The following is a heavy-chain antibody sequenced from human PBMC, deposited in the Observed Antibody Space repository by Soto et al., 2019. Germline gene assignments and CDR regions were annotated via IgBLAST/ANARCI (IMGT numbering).Heavy chain of an antibody. J-gene: IGHJ2*01. Sequence: QVQLVQSGAEVKKPGSSVKVPCKASGGTFSNYPISWVRQAPGQGLEWMGGIIPVFGTVNYAQKFQGRVTITADESTSTVDMELSSLRSEATAVYYCARGNHRWLQLWYFDLWGRGTLVTVSS. CDR1: GGTFSNYP. CDR3: ARGNHRWLQLWYFDL. CDR2: IIPVFGTV. D-gene: IGHD5-12*01. V-gene: IGHV1-69*12.